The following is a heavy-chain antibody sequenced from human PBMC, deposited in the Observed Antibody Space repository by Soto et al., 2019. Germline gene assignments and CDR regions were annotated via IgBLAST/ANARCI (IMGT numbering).Heavy chain of an antibody. V-gene: IGHV3-73*01. Sequence: EVQLVESGGGLVQPGGSLKLSCAASGFTFSDSAMHWVRQASGKGLEWVGRIRSKANSYATAYAASVKGRFTISRDDSKNTAYLQMNSLKTEDTAVYYCTSYGSGSVDAFDIWGQGTMVTVSS. D-gene: IGHD3-10*01. CDR3: TSYGSGSVDAFDI. J-gene: IGHJ3*02. CDR1: GFTFSDSA. CDR2: IRSKANSYAT.